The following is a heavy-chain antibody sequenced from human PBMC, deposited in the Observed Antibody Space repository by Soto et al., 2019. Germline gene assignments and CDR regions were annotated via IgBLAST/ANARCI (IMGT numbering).Heavy chain of an antibody. CDR2: IYYSGST. V-gene: IGHV4-39*01. Sequence: SETLSLTCTVSGGSISSSSYYWGWIRQPPGKGLEWIGSIYYSGSTYYNPSLKSRVTISVDTSKNQFSLKLSSVTAADTAVYYCARLGGFGELLNFDYWGQGTLVTVSS. J-gene: IGHJ4*02. D-gene: IGHD3-10*01. CDR3: ARLGGFGELLNFDY. CDR1: GGSISSSSYY.